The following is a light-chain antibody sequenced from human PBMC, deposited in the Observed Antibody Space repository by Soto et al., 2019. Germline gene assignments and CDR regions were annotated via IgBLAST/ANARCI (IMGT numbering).Light chain of an antibody. J-gene: IGKJ4*01. Sequence: EIVMTQSPATLSVSLGERATLSCRASQSVSSNLAWYQQKPGQAPRLLIYDASNRATGIPARFSGSGSGTDFTLTISSLEPEDFAVYYCQQRSSWPLTFCGGTKVDIK. CDR1: QSVSSN. V-gene: IGKV3-11*01. CDR3: QQRSSWPLT. CDR2: DAS.